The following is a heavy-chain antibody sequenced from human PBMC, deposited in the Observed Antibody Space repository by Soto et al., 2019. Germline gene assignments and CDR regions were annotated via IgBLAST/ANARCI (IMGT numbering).Heavy chain of an antibody. CDR3: GREPPPNRPYVFWSGYPPLDYYYYGMDV. V-gene: IGHV3-53*01. D-gene: IGHD3-3*01. CDR2: IYSGGST. J-gene: IGHJ6*02. CDR1: GFTVSSNY. Sequence: GGSLRLSCAASGFTVSSNYMSWVRQAPGKGLEWVSVIYSGGSTYYADSVKGRFTISRDNSKNTLYLQMNSLRAEDTAVYYCGREPPPNRPYVFWSGYPPLDYYYYGMDVWGQGPTVTVSS.